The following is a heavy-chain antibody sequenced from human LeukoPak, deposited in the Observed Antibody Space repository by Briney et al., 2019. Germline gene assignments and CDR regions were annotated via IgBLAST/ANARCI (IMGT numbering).Heavy chain of an antibody. CDR1: GGSFTVYY. J-gene: IGHJ4*02. D-gene: IGHD3-16*02. CDR3: ARGLITFGGVIVIQGVYFDY. V-gene: IGHV4-34*01. CDR2: IHHGGSP. Sequence: SETLSLTCAVYGGSFTVYYWSWIRQPPGKGLEWIGEIHHGGSPSYNPSLKSRVTISVDTSKNQFSLKLSSVTAADTAVYYCARGLITFGGVIVIQGVYFDYWGQGTLVTVSS.